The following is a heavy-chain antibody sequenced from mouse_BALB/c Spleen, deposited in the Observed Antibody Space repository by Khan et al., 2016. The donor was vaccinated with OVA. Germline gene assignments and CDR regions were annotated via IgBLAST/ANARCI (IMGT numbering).Heavy chain of an antibody. CDR2: INPSTGYT. V-gene: IGHV1-7*01. CDR3: AGRGLRWDFDY. Sequence: QVQLQQSGAELAKPGVSVKMSCKASGYTFINYWILWVKQRPGQGLEWIGYINPSTGYTEYNQNFKDKATLTADKSSSTAYMQLSSLTSEDSAVXDCAGRGLRWDFDYWGQGTTLTVSS. J-gene: IGHJ2*01. D-gene: IGHD1-1*01. CDR1: GYTFINYW.